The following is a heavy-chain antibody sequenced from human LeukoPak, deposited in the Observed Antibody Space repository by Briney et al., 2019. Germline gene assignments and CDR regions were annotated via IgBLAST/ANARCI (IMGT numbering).Heavy chain of an antibody. CDR3: ARLGITIFGLAYYFDY. J-gene: IGHJ4*02. Sequence: SEPLSLTCAVSGYSISSGYCWGWIRQPPGKGLEWIGSIYHSGSTYYNPSLKSRVTISVDTSKNQFSLKLSSVTAADTAVYYCARLGITIFGLAYYFDYWGQGTLVTVSS. CDR2: IYHSGST. V-gene: IGHV4-38-2*01. D-gene: IGHD3-3*01. CDR1: GYSISSGYC.